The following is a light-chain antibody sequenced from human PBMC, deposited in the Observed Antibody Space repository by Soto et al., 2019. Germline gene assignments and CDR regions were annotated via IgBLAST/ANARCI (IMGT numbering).Light chain of an antibody. J-gene: IGKJ5*01. CDR1: QSIGSY. CDR3: QQAHGT. V-gene: IGKV1-39*01. CDR2: AAS. Sequence: DIQMTQSPSSLSASVGDRVTITCRASQSIGSYLSWYQQKPGKAPNLLIYAASSLQSGVPSRFSGSGSGTDFTLTISSLQPEDFATYYCQQAHGTFGQRTRLEIK.